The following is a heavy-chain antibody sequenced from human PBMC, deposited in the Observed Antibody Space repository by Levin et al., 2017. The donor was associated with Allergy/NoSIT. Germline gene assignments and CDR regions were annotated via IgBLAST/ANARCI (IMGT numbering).Heavy chain of an antibody. Sequence: PSETLSLTCTVSGYSISNGAYYWSWIRQFPGKGPDCIGYIYYSGVTEYDPSLESRATISVDTSNNQFSLRLRSVTSADTAVYYCVSMARGVKDAGHHYYYIDVWGKGTTVTVSS. CDR2: IYYSGVT. V-gene: IGHV4-31*03. CDR3: VSMARGVKDAGHHYYYIDV. D-gene: IGHD3-10*01. CDR1: GYSISNGAYY. J-gene: IGHJ6*03.